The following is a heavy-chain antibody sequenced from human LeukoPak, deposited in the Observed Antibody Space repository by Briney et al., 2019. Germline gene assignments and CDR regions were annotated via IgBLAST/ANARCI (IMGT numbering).Heavy chain of an antibody. CDR3: TRTAEMATIGWWVYYYMDV. J-gene: IGHJ6*03. CDR2: IRSDANSYAT. Sequence: GGSLRLSCGASGFTFSSSDMHWVRRPSGKGLEGVGRIRSDANSYATAYAASVKCRFNISRDDSKNTAYLQMNSLNTEDTAVYYCTRTAEMATIGWWVYYYMDVWGKGTTVTVSS. CDR1: GFTFSSSD. V-gene: IGHV3-73*01. D-gene: IGHD5-24*01.